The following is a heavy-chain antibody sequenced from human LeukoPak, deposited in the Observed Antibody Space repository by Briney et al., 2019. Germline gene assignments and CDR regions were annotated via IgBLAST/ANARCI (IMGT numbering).Heavy chain of an antibody. D-gene: IGHD4-17*01. CDR2: IQYDGRDT. CDR3: ARQRDYGDYYFDY. Sequence: PGKSLRLSCVASGFTFRSFDMHWVRQAPGQGLEWVAAIQYDGRDTDYADSVKGRFTISRDSSKDILYLEMDSLRVEDTALYYCARQRDYGDYYFDYWGQGTLVTVSS. J-gene: IGHJ4*02. CDR1: GFTFRSFD. V-gene: IGHV3-33*01.